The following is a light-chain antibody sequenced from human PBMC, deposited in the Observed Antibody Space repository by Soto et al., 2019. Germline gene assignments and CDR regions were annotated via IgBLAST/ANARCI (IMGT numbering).Light chain of an antibody. CDR3: GSYAGNTNFV. CDR1: RSDIGDSNF. V-gene: IGLV2-8*01. CDR2: EIN. Sequence: QAAVTQPPSASGAPGRSVTISCTGTRSDIGDSNFVSWYQQHPGEAPKLLIFEINKRPSGVPGRFSGSKSGNTASLTVSGLQAEDEADYYCGSYAGNTNFVFGTGTKVTVL. J-gene: IGLJ1*01.